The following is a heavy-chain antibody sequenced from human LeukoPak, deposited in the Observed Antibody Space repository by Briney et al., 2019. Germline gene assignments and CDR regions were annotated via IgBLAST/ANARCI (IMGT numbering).Heavy chain of an antibody. CDR1: GYTFTTYW. D-gene: IGHD6-19*01. Sequence: GESLKISCKASGYTFTTYWIAWVRQMPGKGLEWMGILSPGDSDTRYSPSFQGQVTSSVDKSIATAYLQWSSLEASDTAIYYCARLGGSGWFFDLWGQGTLVTVSS. CDR3: ARLGGSGWFFDL. CDR2: LSPGDSDT. V-gene: IGHV5-51*01. J-gene: IGHJ4*02.